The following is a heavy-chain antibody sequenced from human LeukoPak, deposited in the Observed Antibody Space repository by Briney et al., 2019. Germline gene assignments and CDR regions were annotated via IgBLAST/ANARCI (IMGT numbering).Heavy chain of an antibody. J-gene: IGHJ4*02. CDR3: ARTGGVYDSSGYSDY. CDR1: GYSFTSYW. Sequence: GESLKISCKGSGYSFTSYWIGWVRQMPGKGLGWMGIIYPGDSDTRYSPSFQGQVTISADKSISTAYLQWSSLKASDTAMYYCARTGGVYDSSGYSDYWGQGTLVTVSS. CDR2: IYPGDSDT. D-gene: IGHD3-22*01. V-gene: IGHV5-51*01.